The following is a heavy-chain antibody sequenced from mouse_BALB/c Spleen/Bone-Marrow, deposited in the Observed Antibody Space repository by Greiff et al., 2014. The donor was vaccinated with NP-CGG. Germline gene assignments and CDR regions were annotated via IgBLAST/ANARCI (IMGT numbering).Heavy chain of an antibody. CDR1: GFDFSRYW. J-gene: IGHJ3*01. V-gene: IGHV4-1*02. D-gene: IGHD5-2*01. CDR3: ARRNTYDEGFAY. Sequence: VQLKESGGGLVQPGGSLKLSCAASGFDFSRYWMNWVRQAPGKGLEWIGEVYPDRSTLNYTPSLKDKFIISRDNAKNTLYLQMSKVRSEDTALYYCARRNTYDEGFAYWGQGTLVTVSA. CDR2: VYPDRSTL.